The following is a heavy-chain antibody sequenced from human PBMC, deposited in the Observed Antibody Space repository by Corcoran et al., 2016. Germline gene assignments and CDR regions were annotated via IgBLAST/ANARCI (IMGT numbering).Heavy chain of an antibody. J-gene: IGHJ6*02. V-gene: IGHV1-58*01. Sequence: QMQLVQSGPEVKKPGTSVKVSCKASGFTFTSSAVQWVRQARGQPLEWIGWIVVGSGNTNYAQKFQERVTFTRDMSTGTAHMDLSSLRSDDTAVYYCATAMATLYYYGMDVWGQGTTVTVSS. CDR1: GFTFTSSA. CDR3: ATAMATLYYYGMDV. D-gene: IGHD2-15*01. CDR2: IVVGSGNT.